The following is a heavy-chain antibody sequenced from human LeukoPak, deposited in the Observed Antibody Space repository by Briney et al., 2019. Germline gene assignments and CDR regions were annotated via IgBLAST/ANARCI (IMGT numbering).Heavy chain of an antibody. V-gene: IGHV3-33*01. J-gene: IGHJ4*02. Sequence: PGGSLRLSCAASGFTFSSYGMHWVRQAPGKGLEWVAVIWYDGSNKYYADSEKGRFTISRDNSKNTLYLQMNSLRAEDTAVYYCARGNYGSGSYKPLDYWGQGTLVTVSS. D-gene: IGHD3-10*01. CDR1: GFTFSSYG. CDR3: ARGNYGSGSYKPLDY. CDR2: IWYDGSNK.